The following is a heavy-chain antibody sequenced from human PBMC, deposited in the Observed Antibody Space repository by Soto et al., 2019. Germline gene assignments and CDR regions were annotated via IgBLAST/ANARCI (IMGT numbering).Heavy chain of an antibody. CDR1: GFTFSSYA. CDR2: ISYDGSNK. D-gene: IGHD1-26*01. CDR3: ARDVGPIIVGATADY. V-gene: IGHV3-30-3*01. Sequence: QVQLVESGGGVVQPGRSLRLSCAASGFTFSSYAMHWVRQAPGKGLEWLAVISYDGSNKYYADSVKGRFTISRDNSKNTLYLQMNSLRAEDTAVYYCARDVGPIIVGATADYWGQGTLVTVSS. J-gene: IGHJ4*02.